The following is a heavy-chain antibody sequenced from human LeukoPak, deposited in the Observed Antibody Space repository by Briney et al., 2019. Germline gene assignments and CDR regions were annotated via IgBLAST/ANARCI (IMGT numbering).Heavy chain of an antibody. J-gene: IGHJ4*02. V-gene: IGHV3-48*01. CDR1: GFTFGDYA. CDR2: ITSSSSTI. Sequence: GGSLRLSCTASGFTFGDYAMSWFRQAPGKGLEWVSYITSSSSTIYYADSVKGRFTISRDNAENSLYLQMNSLRADDTAVYYCARDRLHYGEYEKTLDYWGQGTLVTVSS. CDR3: ARDRLHYGEYEKTLDY. D-gene: IGHD4-17*01.